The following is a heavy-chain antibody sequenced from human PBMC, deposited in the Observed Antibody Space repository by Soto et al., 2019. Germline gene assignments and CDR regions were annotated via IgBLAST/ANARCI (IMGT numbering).Heavy chain of an antibody. CDR2: FIGIDNST. CDR1: GFTFSSYG. Sequence: GGSLRLSGETSGFTFSSYGMSWVRQAPGMGLDWVSSFIGIDNSTYYADSMKGRFTISGDNSKNTVYLQMNSLRGEDTAVYYCAKLGDYSSGRLDSWGQGTLVTVSS. D-gene: IGHD6-19*01. CDR3: AKLGDYSSGRLDS. V-gene: IGHV3-23*01. J-gene: IGHJ4*02.